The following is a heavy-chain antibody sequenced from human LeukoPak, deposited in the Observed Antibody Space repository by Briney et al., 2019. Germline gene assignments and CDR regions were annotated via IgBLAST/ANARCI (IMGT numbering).Heavy chain of an antibody. J-gene: IGHJ4*02. CDR3: AKFTSPSYSDKGGFDY. CDR2: ISANGGGT. V-gene: IGHV3-23*01. D-gene: IGHD4-11*01. Sequence: GGSLRLSCAASGFTFSSYAMTWVRQAPGKGLEWISAISANGGGTYYADSVKGRFTISRDNSRNALYLEIKNLRAEDTAVYYCAKFTSPSYSDKGGFDYWGQGTLVTVSS. CDR1: GFTFSSYA.